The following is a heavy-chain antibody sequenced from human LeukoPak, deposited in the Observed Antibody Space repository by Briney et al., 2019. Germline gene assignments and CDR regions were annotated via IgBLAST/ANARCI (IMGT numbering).Heavy chain of an antibody. J-gene: IGHJ4*02. V-gene: IGHV1-69*04. CDR3: ATDGSGLTSVTTIDS. Sequence: SVKVSCKASGGTFSSFAISWVRQAPGQGLEWMGRIIPILGIATYAQKFQGRLTITADKSMSTAYMELSSLRPEDTAVYYCATDGSGLTSVTTIDSWGQGTLVTVSS. D-gene: IGHD4-17*01. CDR2: IIPILGIA. CDR1: GGTFSSFA.